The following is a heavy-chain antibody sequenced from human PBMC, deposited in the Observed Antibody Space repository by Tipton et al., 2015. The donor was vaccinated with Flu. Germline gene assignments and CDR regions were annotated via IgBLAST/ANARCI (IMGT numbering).Heavy chain of an antibody. Sequence: TLSLTCTVSGGSVSSGSSGSYWNWIRLSPGKGLEWIGSIYYSGITKYNPSLESRVTISLDTSKNQFSLKLSSVTAADTAVYYCARDPVWSGDGRGMDVWGQGTTVTVSS. V-gene: IGHV4-61*01. J-gene: IGHJ6*02. CDR1: GGSVSSGSSGSY. D-gene: IGHD3-10*01. CDR2: IYYSGIT. CDR3: ARDPVWSGDGRGMDV.